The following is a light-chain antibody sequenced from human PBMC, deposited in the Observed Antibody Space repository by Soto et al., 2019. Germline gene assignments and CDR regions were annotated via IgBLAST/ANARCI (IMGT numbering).Light chain of an antibody. V-gene: IGKV1-27*01. CDR3: QKYNAGRT. CDR1: QGISNF. J-gene: IGKJ1*01. CDR2: GAS. Sequence: DLSMTQSPSSLSASVGDRVTITCRASQGISNFLAWYQQKPGKVPTLLIYGASTLQSGVPSRFSGSGSGTDFTLTISSLQPEDVAIYYCQKYNAGRTFGQGTRVEL.